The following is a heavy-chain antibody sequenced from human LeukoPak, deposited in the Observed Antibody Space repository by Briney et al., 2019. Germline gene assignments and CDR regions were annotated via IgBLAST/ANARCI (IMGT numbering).Heavy chain of an antibody. CDR1: GYTFTSYG. J-gene: IGHJ4*02. CDR2: ISAYIGNT. D-gene: IGHD1-26*01. V-gene: IGHV1-18*01. CDR3: ARGRFRWELEIRDFDF. Sequence: ASVKVSCKASGYTFTSYGISWVRQAPGQGLEWMGWISAYIGNTNYAQKLQGRVTMTTDTSTSTAYMELRSLRSEDTAVYYCARGRFRWELEIRDFDFWGQGTLVTVSS.